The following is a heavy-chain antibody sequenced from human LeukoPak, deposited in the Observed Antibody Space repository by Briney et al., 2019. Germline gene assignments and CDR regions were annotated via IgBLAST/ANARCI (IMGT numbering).Heavy chain of an antibody. V-gene: IGHV4-59*01. D-gene: IGHD1-1*01. J-gene: IGHJ6*02. CDR1: GGSIRNYY. CDR3: ARGFSVWTGYYYYYGMDV. Sequence: KPSETLSLTCSVSGGSIRNYYWSWIRQPPGMGLEWIGNIYYSGSTDCNPSLKSPVTMSVDTSKNQCSLKMSSVTAADTAVYYCARGFSVWTGYYYYYGMDVWGLGTTVTVSS. CDR2: IYYSGST.